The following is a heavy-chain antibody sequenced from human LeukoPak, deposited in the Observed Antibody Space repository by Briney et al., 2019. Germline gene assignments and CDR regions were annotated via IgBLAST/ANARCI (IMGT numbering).Heavy chain of an antibody. Sequence: PGGSLRLSCAASGFTFSSYAMHWVRQAPGKGLEYVSAISSNGGSTYYANSVKGRFTISRDNSKNTLYLQMGSLRAEDMAVYYCARGAPVTTVSNYYYYYMDVWGKGTTVTVSS. D-gene: IGHD4-11*01. CDR2: ISSNGGST. CDR1: GFTFSSYA. J-gene: IGHJ6*03. CDR3: ARGAPVTTVSNYYYYYMDV. V-gene: IGHV3-64*01.